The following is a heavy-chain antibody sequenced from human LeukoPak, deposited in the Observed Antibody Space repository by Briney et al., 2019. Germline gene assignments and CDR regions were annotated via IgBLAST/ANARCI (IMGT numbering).Heavy chain of an antibody. CDR3: GKKGAAAGSLSYPFDY. V-gene: IGHV3-23*01. Sequence: GRSLRLSCAASGFTFSSYAMSWVRQAPGEGLEWVSAIIGSGGSTYYAHSLKGRFTTSRDNSKNTLYLQMNSLRAAEKAVNYCGKKGAAAGSLSYPFDYWGQGTLVTVSS. CDR1: GFTFSSYA. J-gene: IGHJ4*02. D-gene: IGHD6-13*01. CDR2: IIGSGGST.